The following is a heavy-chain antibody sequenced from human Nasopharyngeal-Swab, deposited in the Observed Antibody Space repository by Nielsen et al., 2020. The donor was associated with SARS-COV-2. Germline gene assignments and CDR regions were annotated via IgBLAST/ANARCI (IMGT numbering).Heavy chain of an antibody. Sequence: WARQAPGQGLEWVGGIIPIFGTANYAQKFQGRVTMTRDTSTSTVYMELSSLRSEDTAVYYCARVISLGEYYFDYWGQGTLVTVSS. CDR2: IIPIFGTA. J-gene: IGHJ4*02. V-gene: IGHV1-69*05. CDR3: ARVISLGEYYFDY. D-gene: IGHD3-10*01.